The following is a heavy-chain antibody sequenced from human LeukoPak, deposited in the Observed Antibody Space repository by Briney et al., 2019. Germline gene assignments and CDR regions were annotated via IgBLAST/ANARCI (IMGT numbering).Heavy chain of an antibody. CDR1: GFTLSSYW. CDR2: INSDGSST. D-gene: IGHD5-12*01. V-gene: IGHV3-74*01. J-gene: IGHJ4*02. Sequence: GGSLRLSCAASGFTLSSYWMHWVRQAPGKGLVWVSHINSDGSSTSYADSVKGRFSISRDNSKNTLDLQMNSLRAEDTAVYYCAKGGLLVASFDYWGQGTLVTVSS. CDR3: AKGGLLVASFDY.